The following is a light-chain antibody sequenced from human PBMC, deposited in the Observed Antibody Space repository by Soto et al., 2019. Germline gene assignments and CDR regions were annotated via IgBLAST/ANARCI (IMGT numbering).Light chain of an antibody. CDR3: QQYET. CDR2: KAS. CDR1: QSISSW. Sequence: DIQMTQSPSTLSASVGDRVTITCRASQSISSWLAWYQQKPGKAPKLLIYKASSLESGVPSRFSGSGSGTEFTLTISSLQPDDFAPYYCQQYETFGQGTKLEIK. V-gene: IGKV1-5*03. J-gene: IGKJ2*01.